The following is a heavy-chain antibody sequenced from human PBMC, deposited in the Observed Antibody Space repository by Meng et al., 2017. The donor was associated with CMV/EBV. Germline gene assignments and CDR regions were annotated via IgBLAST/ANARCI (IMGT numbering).Heavy chain of an antibody. CDR1: GFTFSSYA. J-gene: IGHJ4*02. D-gene: IGHD3-3*01. CDR3: ARAYNSAIFGVVGYFDY. Sequence: GGSLRLSCAASGFTFSSYAMHWVRQAPGKGLEWVAVISYDGSNKYYADSVKGRFTISRDNSKNTLYLQMNSLRAEDTAVYYCARAYNSAIFGVVGYFDYWGQGTLVTAPQ. V-gene: IGHV3-30*04. CDR2: ISYDGSNK.